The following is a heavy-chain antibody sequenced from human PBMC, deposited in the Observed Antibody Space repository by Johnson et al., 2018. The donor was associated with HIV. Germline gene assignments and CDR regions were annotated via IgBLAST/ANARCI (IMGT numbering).Heavy chain of an antibody. CDR1: GFTFSYYA. D-gene: IGHD6-13*01. CDR2: ISYDGSNK. CDR3: ARDEAASTGAFDI. V-gene: IGHV3-30*04. Sequence: QVQLVESGGGVVQPGRSLRLSCAASGFTFSYYAMHLVRQAPGKGLEWVAVISYDGSNKYYADSVKGRFTISRDNSKNTLNLQMNGLRAEDTAVFYCARDEAASTGAFDIWGQGTMVTVSS. J-gene: IGHJ3*02.